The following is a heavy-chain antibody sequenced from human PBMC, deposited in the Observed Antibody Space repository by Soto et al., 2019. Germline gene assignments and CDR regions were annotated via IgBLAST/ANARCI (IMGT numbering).Heavy chain of an antibody. Sequence: GESLKISCKGSGYSFTSYWIGWVRQMPGKGLEWMGIIYPGDSDTRYSPSFQGQVTISADKSISTAYLQWSSLKASDTAMYYCARRVTIFGVAGHNWFDPWGQGTLVTVSS. CDR1: GYSFTSYW. D-gene: IGHD3-3*01. CDR3: ARRVTIFGVAGHNWFDP. V-gene: IGHV5-51*01. CDR2: IYPGDSDT. J-gene: IGHJ5*02.